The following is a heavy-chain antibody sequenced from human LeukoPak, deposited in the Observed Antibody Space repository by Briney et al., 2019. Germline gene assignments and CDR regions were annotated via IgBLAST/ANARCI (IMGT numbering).Heavy chain of an antibody. Sequence: SETLSLTCTVSGGSISSYYWSWIRQPPGKGLEGIGYIYYSGSTNYNPSLKSRVTISVDTSKNQFSLKLSSVTAADTAVYYCARGSAAAGYYYYYYGMDVWGKGTTVTVSS. CDR3: ARGSAAAGYYYYYYGMDV. CDR1: GGSISSYY. D-gene: IGHD6-13*01. CDR2: IYYSGST. J-gene: IGHJ6*04. V-gene: IGHV4-59*01.